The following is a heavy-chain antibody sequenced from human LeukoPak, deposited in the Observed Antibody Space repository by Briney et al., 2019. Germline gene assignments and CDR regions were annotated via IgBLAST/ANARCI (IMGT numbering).Heavy chain of an antibody. CDR3: ARERSNYYDSSYNSYYFDY. D-gene: IGHD3-22*01. CDR2: IYSGGST. J-gene: IGHJ4*02. Sequence: PGGALRLSCAASGFTFSSNYMSWVRQAPGKGLEWVSVIYSGGSTYYADSVKGRFTISRDNSKNTLYLQMNSLRAEDTAVYYCARERSNYYDSSYNSYYFDYWGQGTLVTVSS. V-gene: IGHV3-53*01. CDR1: GFTFSSNY.